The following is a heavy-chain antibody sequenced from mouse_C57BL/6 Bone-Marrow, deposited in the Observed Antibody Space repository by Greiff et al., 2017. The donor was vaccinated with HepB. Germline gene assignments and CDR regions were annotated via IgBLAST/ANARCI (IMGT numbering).Heavy chain of an antibody. CDR1: GFTFSSYA. CDR2: ISDGGSYT. CDR3: ARAPYGAMDY. Sequence: VMLVESGGGLVKPGGSLKLSCAASGFTFSSYAMSWVRQTPEKRLEWVATISDGGSYTYYPDNVKGRFTISRDNAKNNLYLQMSHLKSEDTAMYYCARAPYGAMDYWGQGTSVTVSS. D-gene: IGHD1-1*02. V-gene: IGHV5-4*03. J-gene: IGHJ4*01.